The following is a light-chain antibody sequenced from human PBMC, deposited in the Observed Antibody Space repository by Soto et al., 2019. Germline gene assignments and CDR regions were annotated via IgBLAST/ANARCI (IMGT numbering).Light chain of an antibody. J-gene: IGLJ1*01. Sequence: QSVLTQPRSVSGSPGQSVTISCTGTSSDVGGYNYVSWYQQHPGKAPKLMIYDVNKRPSGVPYRFSGSKSGNTASLTISGLQAEDEADYFCCSYAVSYTLYVFGTGTKVTVL. CDR3: CSYAVSYTLYV. V-gene: IGLV2-11*01. CDR2: DVN. CDR1: SSDVGGYNY.